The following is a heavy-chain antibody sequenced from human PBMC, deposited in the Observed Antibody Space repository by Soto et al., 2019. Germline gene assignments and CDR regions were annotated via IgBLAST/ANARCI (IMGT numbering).Heavy chain of an antibody. D-gene: IGHD4-17*01. CDR1: GFTADDYA. CDR2: INSNSDTI. Sequence: EVQLVESGGGLVQPGRSLRLSCVASGFTADDYALHWVRQAPGKGLEWVSGINSNSDTIHYADSVKGRFTISRDNAKNSLFLQMNSLRPEDTAVYYCAKDMKWGGMTTIHYFDSWGQGTLVTVSS. CDR3: AKDMKWGGMTTIHYFDS. J-gene: IGHJ4*02. V-gene: IGHV3-9*02.